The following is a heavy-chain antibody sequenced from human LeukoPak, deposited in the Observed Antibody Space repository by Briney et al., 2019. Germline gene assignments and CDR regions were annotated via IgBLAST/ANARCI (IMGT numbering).Heavy chain of an antibody. V-gene: IGHV4-34*01. D-gene: IGHD2-21*01. J-gene: IGHJ4*02. CDR1: GGSFSGYY. Sequence: SETLSLTCAVYGGSFSGYYWSWIRQPPGKGLEWIGEINHSGSTNYNPSLKSRDTISVDTSKKQLSLKLSSVTAEDTAVYYCAREGVVGAYGHFDYWGQGTLVTVSS. CDR3: AREGVVGAYGHFDY. CDR2: INHSGST.